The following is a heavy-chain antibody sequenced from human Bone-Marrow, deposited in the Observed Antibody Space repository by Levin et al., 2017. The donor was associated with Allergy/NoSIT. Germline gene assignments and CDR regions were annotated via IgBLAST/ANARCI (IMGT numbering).Heavy chain of an antibody. D-gene: IGHD6-19*01. CDR2: IYSGGTT. CDR1: GFAVNSNY. CDR3: ARGISSGLYGGIYFDS. V-gene: IGHV3-66*01. J-gene: IGHJ4*02. Sequence: GGSLRLSCSASGFAVNSNYMSWVRQAPGKGLEWVSAIYSGGTTYYADSVKGRFIISRDNSKNTVFLQVNSMSAEDAAVYRCARGISSGLYGGIYFDSWGQGTLVTVSS.